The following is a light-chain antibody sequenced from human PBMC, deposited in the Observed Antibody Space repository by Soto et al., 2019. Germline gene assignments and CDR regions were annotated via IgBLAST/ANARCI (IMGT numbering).Light chain of an antibody. CDR3: CSHAGSGTLV. J-gene: IGLJ3*02. CDR1: SSDVGKYKF. Sequence: QSVLTQPASVSGSPGQSISISCTGTSSDVGKYKFVSWYQQHPGKAPKLIIYEGTKRPSGVSNRFSGSKSGNTASLTISGLQAEDEAEYDCCSHAGSGTLVFGGGTQLTVL. CDR2: EGT. V-gene: IGLV2-23*01.